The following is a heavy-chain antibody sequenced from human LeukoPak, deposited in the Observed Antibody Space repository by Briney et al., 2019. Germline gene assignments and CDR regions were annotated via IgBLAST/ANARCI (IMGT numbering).Heavy chain of an antibody. J-gene: IGHJ4*02. V-gene: IGHV4-34*01. CDR1: GGSFSGYY. CDR3: ARHGRDGYNFFDY. CDR2: INHSGTT. D-gene: IGHD5-24*01. Sequence: PSETLSLTCAVYGGSFSGYYWSWIRQPPGKGLEWIGEINHSGTTNYNPSLKSRVTISVDTSKSQFSLNLSSVTAADTAVYYCARHGRDGYNFFDYWGQGTLVTVSS.